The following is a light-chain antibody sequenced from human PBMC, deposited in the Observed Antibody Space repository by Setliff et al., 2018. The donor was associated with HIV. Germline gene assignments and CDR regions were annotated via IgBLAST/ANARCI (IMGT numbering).Light chain of an antibody. V-gene: IGLV2-14*01. CDR3: SSYTTTSTVV. Sequence: QSALTQPASVSGSPGQSITISCTGTSSDVGGYNYVSWYQQHPGKAPKLLIYEVNNRPSGVSTRFSGSKSGNTASLTISGLQAEDEADYHCSSYTTTSTVVFGGGT. CDR2: EVN. CDR1: SSDVGGYNY. J-gene: IGLJ2*01.